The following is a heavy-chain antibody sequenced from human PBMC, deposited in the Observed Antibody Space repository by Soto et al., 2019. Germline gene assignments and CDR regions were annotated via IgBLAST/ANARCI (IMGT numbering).Heavy chain of an antibody. CDR1: GFTFDDYA. Sequence: GGSLRLSCAASGFTFDDYAMHWVRQVPGKGLEWVSGINWNSGSIGYGGSVKGRFAIPRDNAKNSLHLQMNSLSAEDTAFYYCVKDESINWYSGHFRHWGQGTLVTVSS. CDR2: INWNSGSI. D-gene: IGHD6-13*01. J-gene: IGHJ1*01. V-gene: IGHV3-9*01. CDR3: VKDESINWYSGHFRH.